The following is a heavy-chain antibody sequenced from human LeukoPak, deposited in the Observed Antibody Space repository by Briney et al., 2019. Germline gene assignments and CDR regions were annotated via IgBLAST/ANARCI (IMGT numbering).Heavy chain of an antibody. V-gene: IGHV4-59*01. Sequence: SETLSFTCTVSGGSISSYYLSWIRQPPGKGLEWIGYIYYSGSTNYNPSLKSRVTISVDTSKNQFSLKLSSVTAADTAVYYCARGSQVVVNAFDIWGQGTMVTVSS. J-gene: IGHJ3*02. CDR2: IYYSGST. CDR3: ARGSQVVVNAFDI. CDR1: GGSISSYY. D-gene: IGHD3-22*01.